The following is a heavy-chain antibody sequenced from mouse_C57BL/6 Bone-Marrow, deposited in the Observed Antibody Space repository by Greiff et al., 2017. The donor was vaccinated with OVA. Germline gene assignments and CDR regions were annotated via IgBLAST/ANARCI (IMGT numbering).Heavy chain of an antibody. CDR3: ARRSAGGGFAY. CDR2: INPSTGGT. V-gene: IGHV1-42*01. Sequence: EVQLQQSGPELVKPGASVKISCKASGYSFTGYYMNWVKQSPEKSLEWIGEINPSTGGTTYNQKFKAKATLTVDKSSSTAYMQLKSLTSEDSAVYYCARRSAGGGFAYWGQGTLVTVSA. J-gene: IGHJ3*01. CDR1: GYSFTGYY.